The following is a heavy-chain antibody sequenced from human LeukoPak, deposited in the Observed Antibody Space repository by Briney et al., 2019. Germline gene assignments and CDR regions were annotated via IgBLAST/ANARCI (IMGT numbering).Heavy chain of an antibody. CDR1: GYTLTELS. CDR2: FDPEDGET. V-gene: IGHV1-24*01. CDR3: ATDAGGYTPVKLHFDY. J-gene: IGHJ4*02. D-gene: IGHD5-12*01. Sequence: GSVKVSCKVSGYTLTELSMHWVRQAPGKGLEWMGGFDPEDGETIYARKFQGRVTMTEDTSTDTAYMELSSLRSEDTAVYYCATDAGGYTPVKLHFDYWGQGTLVTVSS.